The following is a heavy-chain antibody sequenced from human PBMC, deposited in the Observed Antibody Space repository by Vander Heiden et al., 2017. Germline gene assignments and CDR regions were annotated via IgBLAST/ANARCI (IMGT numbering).Heavy chain of an antibody. D-gene: IGHD6-19*01. CDR1: GFTFSSYA. CDR2: ISGSGGST. J-gene: IGHJ4*02. V-gene: IGHV3-23*01. Sequence: EVQLLESGGGLVQPGGSLRLSCSASGFTFSSYAMSWVRQAPGKGLEWVSAISGSGGSTYYADAVKGRFTISRDNSKNTLYLQMNSLRAEDTAVYYCAKDLQWPDKDSLGYWGQGTLVTVSS. CDR3: AKDLQWPDKDSLGY.